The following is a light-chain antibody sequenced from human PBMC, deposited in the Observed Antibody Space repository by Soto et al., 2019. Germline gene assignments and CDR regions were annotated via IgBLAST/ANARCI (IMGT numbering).Light chain of an antibody. CDR1: NSDVGSYNL. CDR3: CSYAGTSGAHWV. J-gene: IGLJ3*02. CDR2: EGS. Sequence: QSALTQPASVSGSPGQSITISCTGTNSDVGSYNLVSWYQHHPGKAPKLMVYEGSRRPSGVSNRFSGSKSGNTASLTISGLQEEDEADYFCCSYAGTSGAHWVFGGGTKLTVL. V-gene: IGLV2-23*01.